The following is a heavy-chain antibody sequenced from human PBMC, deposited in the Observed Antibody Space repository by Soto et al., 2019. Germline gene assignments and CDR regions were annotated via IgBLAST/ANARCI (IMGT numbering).Heavy chain of an antibody. Sequence: PGGSLRLSCAASGFTFTSSAMSWVRQAPGKGLEWVASISGSGAATYIADSMKGRFAISRDNSKKTLFLQMDNLRVGDTAVYFCAKSSGCSCGFCHWGQGTRVTVSS. CDR3: AKSSGCSCGFCH. CDR1: GFTFTSSA. D-gene: IGHD3-22*01. J-gene: IGHJ5*02. CDR2: ISGSGAAT. V-gene: IGHV3-23*01.